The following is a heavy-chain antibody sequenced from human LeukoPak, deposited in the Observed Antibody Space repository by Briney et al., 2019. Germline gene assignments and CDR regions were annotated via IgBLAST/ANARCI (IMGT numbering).Heavy chain of an antibody. V-gene: IGHV4-59*08. CDR1: GGSISSYY. D-gene: IGHD6-19*01. J-gene: IGHJ4*02. CDR3: ARAQKIGWFFDY. Sequence: SETLSLTCTVSGGSISSYYWSWIRQPPGKGLEWIGYIYYSGSTNYNPSLKSRVTISVDTSKNQFSLKLSSVTAADTAVYYCARAQKIGWFFDYWGQGTLVTVSS. CDR2: IYYSGST.